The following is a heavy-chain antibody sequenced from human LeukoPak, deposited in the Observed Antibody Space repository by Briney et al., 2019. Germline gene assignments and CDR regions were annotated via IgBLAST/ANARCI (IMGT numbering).Heavy chain of an antibody. Sequence: GSLSLSCAASGFTFRNYDMSWVRQAPGRGLEWVSAISGSGDSTSYADSVKGRFTISRDNSKNTFYLYMNSLRAEDTAIYYCANEGTFYSDYWGQGTLVTVSS. CDR1: GFTFRNYD. CDR2: ISGSGDST. V-gene: IGHV3-23*01. CDR3: ANEGTFYSDY. D-gene: IGHD1/OR15-1a*01. J-gene: IGHJ4*02.